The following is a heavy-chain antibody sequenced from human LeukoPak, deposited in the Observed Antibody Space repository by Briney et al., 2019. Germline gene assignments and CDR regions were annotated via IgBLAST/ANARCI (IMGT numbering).Heavy chain of an antibody. CDR3: ARLKIDGTHFDY. Sequence: GGSLRLSCAASGFTVSNNYMSWVRQTPGKGLEWVSVIYVGGSAYYADSEKGRFTISGDSSKNTLYLQMNSLRAEDTAVYYCARLKIDGTHFDYWGQGTLVTVSS. CDR1: GFTVSNNY. CDR2: IYVGGSA. V-gene: IGHV3-53*01. D-gene: IGHD3-9*01. J-gene: IGHJ4*02.